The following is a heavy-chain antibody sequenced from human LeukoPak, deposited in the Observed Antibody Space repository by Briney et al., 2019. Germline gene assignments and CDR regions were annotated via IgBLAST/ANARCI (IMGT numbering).Heavy chain of an antibody. CDR1: GDSFSSRNW. CDR3: ARRGVGGSWPIDY. V-gene: IGHV4-4*02. CDR2: IYHSGST. D-gene: IGHD6-13*01. Sequence: PSETLSLTCAVSGDSFSSRNWWSWVRQPPGKGLEWIGEIYHSGSTNYNPSLKSRVTISVDKSKNHFSLKLNSVTAADTAVYYCARRGVGGSWPIDYWGQGTLVTVSS. J-gene: IGHJ4*02.